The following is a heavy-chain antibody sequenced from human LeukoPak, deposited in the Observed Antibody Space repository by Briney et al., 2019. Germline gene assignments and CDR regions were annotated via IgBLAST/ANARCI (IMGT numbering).Heavy chain of an antibody. J-gene: IGHJ4*02. Sequence: SETLSLTCTVSGVSIRSSNYYWGWLRQPPGKGLEWIGSIYHTGSTTYKSSLKSRVTISVDTSKSQFSLKLTSMTAADTAVYYCARHRSLSGSYFGYWGQGTLVTVSS. CDR3: ARHRSLSGSYFGY. V-gene: IGHV4-39*01. CDR2: IYHTGST. CDR1: GVSIRSSNYY. D-gene: IGHD1-26*01.